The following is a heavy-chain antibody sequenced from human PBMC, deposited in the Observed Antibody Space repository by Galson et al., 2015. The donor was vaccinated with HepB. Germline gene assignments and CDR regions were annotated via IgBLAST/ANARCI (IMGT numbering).Heavy chain of an antibody. CDR1: GYTFTSYG. V-gene: IGHV1-18*01. Sequence: SVKVSCKASGYTFTSYGISWVRQAPGQGLEWMGWISAYNGNTNYAQKLQGRVTMTTDTSTSTAYMELRSLRSDDTAVYYCAREVGLQPRSSKFYYYYYYMDVWGKGTTVTVSS. D-gene: IGHD5-24*01. J-gene: IGHJ6*03. CDR2: ISAYNGNT. CDR3: AREVGLQPRSSKFYYYYYYMDV.